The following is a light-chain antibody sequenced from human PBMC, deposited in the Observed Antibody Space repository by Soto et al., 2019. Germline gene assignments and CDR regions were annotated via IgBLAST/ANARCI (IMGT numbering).Light chain of an antibody. V-gene: IGKV3-20*01. CDR1: QSVSSIY. J-gene: IGKJ5*01. Sequence: EIVLTESPGTLSLSPGERATLSCRASQSVSSIYLAWYQQKPGQAPRLLIYGASSRATGIPDRFSVSGSGTDFTLTISRLETEDFAVYYCQQYGSSPITFGQGTPLEI. CDR2: GAS. CDR3: QQYGSSPIT.